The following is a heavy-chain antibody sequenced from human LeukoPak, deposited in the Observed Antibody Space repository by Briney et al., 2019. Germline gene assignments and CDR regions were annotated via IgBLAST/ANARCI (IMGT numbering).Heavy chain of an antibody. CDR2: IYYSGST. Sequence: SETLSLTCTVSGDSISSYYWSWIRQPPGKGLEWIGYIYYSGSTNYNPSLKSRGTISIDTSKNQCYLKLSSVTAADTAVYYCARYKSVADSFDPWGQGTLVTVSS. D-gene: IGHD1-1*01. J-gene: IGHJ5*02. CDR1: GDSISSYY. CDR3: ARYKSVADSFDP. V-gene: IGHV4-59*01.